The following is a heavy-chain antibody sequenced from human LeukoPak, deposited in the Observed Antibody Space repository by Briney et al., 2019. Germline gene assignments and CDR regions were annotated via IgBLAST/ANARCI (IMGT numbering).Heavy chain of an antibody. V-gene: IGHV4-59*08. CDR2: IYYSGST. CDR3: ARRDGAVGVINY. J-gene: IGHJ4*02. D-gene: IGHD2-21*01. CDR1: GGSISSYY. Sequence: PSETLSLTCTVSGGSISSYYWSWIRRPPGKGLEWIGYIYYSGSTNYNPSLKSRVTISVDTSKNQFSLKLSSVTAADTAVYYCARRDGAVGVINYWGQGTLVTVSS.